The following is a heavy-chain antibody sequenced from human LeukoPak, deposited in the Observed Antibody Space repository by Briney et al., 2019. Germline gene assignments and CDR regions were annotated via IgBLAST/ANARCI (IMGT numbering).Heavy chain of an antibody. V-gene: IGHV1-2*02. D-gene: IGHD1-26*01. CDR1: RYTFTGYY. Sequence: ASVKVPCKASRYTFTGYYMHWVRQAPGQGLEWMGWINPNSGVTDYAQNFQGRVTMTRDTSISTAYVELSRLRSDDTAVYYCAREGGASYRFDPWGQGTLVTVSS. CDR3: AREGGASYRFDP. J-gene: IGHJ5*02. CDR2: INPNSGVT.